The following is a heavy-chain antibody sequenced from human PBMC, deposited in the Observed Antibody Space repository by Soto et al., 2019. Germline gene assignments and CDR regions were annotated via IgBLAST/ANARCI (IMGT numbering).Heavy chain of an antibody. D-gene: IGHD6-19*01. CDR1: GFTFSNYA. V-gene: IGHV3-23*01. J-gene: IGHJ4*02. CDR3: AKEGTSGLYYFAY. CDR2: ISGSGSSP. Sequence: GGSLRLSCAASGFTFSNYAMNWVRQAPGKGLEWASTISGSGSSPYYADSVKGRFTISRDNSKNTLYLQMDSLRAGDSAIYYCAKEGTSGLYYFAYWGQGTLVTVS.